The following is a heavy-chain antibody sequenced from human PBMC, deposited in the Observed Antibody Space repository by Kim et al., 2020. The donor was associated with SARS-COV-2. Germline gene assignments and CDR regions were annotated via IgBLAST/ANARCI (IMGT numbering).Heavy chain of an antibody. J-gene: IGHJ3*01. CDR3: AHRLWRYYDMSGYYYYDAFDV. CDR2: LDWDDDQ. V-gene: IGHV2-5*02. D-gene: IGHD3-22*01. Sequence: SGPTLVNPPQTLTLTCSFSGFSLSTSGVHVGWVSQPPGKALEWIALLDWDDDQRYNPSLENRITITRDTSKNQVVLTMTNLDPVDTATYYCAHRLWRYYDMSGYYYYDAFDVWVQGTMVTVSS. CDR1: GFSLSTSGVH.